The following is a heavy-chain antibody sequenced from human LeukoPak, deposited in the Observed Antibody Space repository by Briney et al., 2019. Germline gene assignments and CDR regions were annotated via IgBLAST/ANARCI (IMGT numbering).Heavy chain of an antibody. Sequence: PGGSLRLSCAASGFTFDNYAMSWVRQAPGKGLEWVSVMSGSGNSAYYADSVEGRFTISRDSSKNTLYLQMNSLRAALTAVYYCAKGVAYFDWLLGSWGQGTLVTVSS. J-gene: IGHJ5*02. D-gene: IGHD3-9*01. CDR3: AKGVAYFDWLLGS. CDR1: GFTFDNYA. CDR2: MSGSGNSA. V-gene: IGHV3-23*01.